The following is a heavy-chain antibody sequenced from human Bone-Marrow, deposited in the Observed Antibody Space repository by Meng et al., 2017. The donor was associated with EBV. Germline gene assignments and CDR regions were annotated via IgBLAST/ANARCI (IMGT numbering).Heavy chain of an antibody. CDR2: IYYSVST. CDR1: GGSNSSGVYY. V-gene: IGHV4-30-4*01. D-gene: IGHD6-19*01. J-gene: IGHJ4*02. CDR3: STYEMGGAGKGY. Sequence: VHPPESGPGLVKPSQTLSRTGDASGGSNSSGVYYWSWIRQPPGKGLEWIGYIYYSVSTYYTPSLKSRVTISVDTSNIQFTLKLSSVTAADTAVYYCSTYEMGGAGKGYWGQGTLVTVSS.